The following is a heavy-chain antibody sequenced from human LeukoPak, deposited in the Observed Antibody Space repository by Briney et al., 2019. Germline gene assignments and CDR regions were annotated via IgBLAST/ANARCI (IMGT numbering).Heavy chain of an antibody. J-gene: IGHJ5*02. D-gene: IGHD2-2*01. CDR2: IYPGDSDT. Sequence: GESLKISCKGSGYSFTTNWIGWVRQMPGKGLEWMGIIYPGDSDTRYSPSFQGQVTISADKSISTAYLQWSSLKASDTAMYYCARGAKLGYCSSTSCKSKWFDPWGQGTLVTVSS. CDR1: GYSFTTNW. CDR3: ARGAKLGYCSSTSCKSKWFDP. V-gene: IGHV5-51*01.